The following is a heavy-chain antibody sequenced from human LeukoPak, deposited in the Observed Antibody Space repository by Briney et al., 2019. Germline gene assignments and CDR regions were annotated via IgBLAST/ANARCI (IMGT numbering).Heavy chain of an antibody. CDR3: ARDPVYQVDTAMVPLDY. Sequence: GASATVSCKASGYTFTSYGISWVRQAPGQGREWRGWISAYNGNTNYAQKFQGRVTMTTDTSTSTAYMELRSLRSDDTAVYYCARDPVYQVDTAMVPLDYWGQGTLVTVSS. D-gene: IGHD5-18*01. J-gene: IGHJ4*02. CDR2: ISAYNGNT. V-gene: IGHV1-18*01. CDR1: GYTFTSYG.